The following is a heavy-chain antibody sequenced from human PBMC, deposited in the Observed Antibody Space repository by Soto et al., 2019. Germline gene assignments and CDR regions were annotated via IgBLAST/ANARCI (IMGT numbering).Heavy chain of an antibody. J-gene: IGHJ4*02. CDR3: AFVDSSGYYPDGFDY. Sequence: QVQLVQSGAEVKKPGSSVKVSCKASGGTFSSYAISWVRQAPGQGIEWMGGIIPIFGTANYAQKFQGRVTITADESTSTAYMELSSLRSEDTAVYYCAFVDSSGYYPDGFDYWGQGTLVTVSS. CDR1: GGTFSSYA. V-gene: IGHV1-69*01. D-gene: IGHD3-22*01. CDR2: IIPIFGTA.